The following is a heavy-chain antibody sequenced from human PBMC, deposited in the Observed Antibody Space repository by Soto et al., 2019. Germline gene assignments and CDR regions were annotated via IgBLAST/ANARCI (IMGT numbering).Heavy chain of an antibody. Sequence: PSETLSLTCTVSGGSMISYYWSWIRQPPGRGLEWIGFIYYSGSTKFNPSLKSRVTISLDTSKNQFSLKLSSVTAADTAVYYCARSPDSSGYYPRWYYYGMDVWGQGTTVTVSS. D-gene: IGHD3-22*01. CDR2: IYYSGST. CDR1: GGSMISYY. CDR3: ARSPDSSGYYPRWYYYGMDV. V-gene: IGHV4-59*12. J-gene: IGHJ6*02.